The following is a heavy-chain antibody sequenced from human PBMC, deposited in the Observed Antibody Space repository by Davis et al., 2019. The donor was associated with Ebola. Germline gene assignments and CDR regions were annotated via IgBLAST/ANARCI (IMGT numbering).Heavy chain of an antibody. CDR3: AGERTYYYYYGMDV. Sequence: SETLSLTCAVYGGSFSGYYWGWIRQPPGKGLEWIGYIYYSGSTNYNPSLKSRVTISVDTSKNQFSLKLSSVTAADTAVYYCAGERTYYYYYGMDVWGQGTTVTVSS. V-gene: IGHV4-34*01. J-gene: IGHJ6*02. CDR1: GGSFSGYY. CDR2: IYYSGST.